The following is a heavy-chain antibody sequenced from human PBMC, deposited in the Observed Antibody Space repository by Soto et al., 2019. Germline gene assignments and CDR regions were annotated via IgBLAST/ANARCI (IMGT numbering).Heavy chain of an antibody. J-gene: IGHJ6*03. D-gene: IGHD1-7*01. CDR1: GFTFSSYS. V-gene: IGHV3-48*01. CDR3: AFFYVNNWNYGFAVEDYYYMDV. CDR2: ISSSSSTI. Sequence: GGSLRLSCAASGFTFSSYSMNWVRQAPGKGLEWVSYISSSSSTIYYADSVKGRFTISRDNAKNSLYLQMNSLRAEDTAVYYCAFFYVNNWNYGFAVEDYYYMDVWGKGTTVTVSS.